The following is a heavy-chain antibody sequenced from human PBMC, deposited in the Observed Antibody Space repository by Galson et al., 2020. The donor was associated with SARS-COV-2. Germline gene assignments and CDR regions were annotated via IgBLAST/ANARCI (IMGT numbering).Heavy chain of an antibody. V-gene: IGHV3-21*01. CDR2: ISSSSSYI. CDR1: GFTFSSYS. D-gene: IGHD3-9*01. CDR3: ARSMDYDILTGYYYYGMDV. Sequence: GESLKISCAASGFTFSSYSMNWVRQAPGKGLEWVSSISSSSSYIYYADSVKGRFTISRDNAKNSLYLQMNSLRAEDTAVYYCARSMDYDILTGYYYYGMDVWGQGTTVTVSS. J-gene: IGHJ6*02.